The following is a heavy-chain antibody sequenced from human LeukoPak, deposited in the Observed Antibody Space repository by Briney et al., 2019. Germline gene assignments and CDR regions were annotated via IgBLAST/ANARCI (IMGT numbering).Heavy chain of an antibody. CDR2: VSSSGSTM. D-gene: IGHD2-15*01. J-gene: IGHJ4*02. CDR1: GFAFSSYS. V-gene: IGHV3-48*02. Sequence: GGSLRLSCAASGFAFSSYSMNWVRQAPGKGLEWVSYVSSSGSTMYYADSVKGRFTISRGNAKNSLYLQMDSLRDADTAVYYCARDPHLGSGRGYYFDYWGQGTLLTVSS. CDR3: ARDPHLGSGRGYYFDY.